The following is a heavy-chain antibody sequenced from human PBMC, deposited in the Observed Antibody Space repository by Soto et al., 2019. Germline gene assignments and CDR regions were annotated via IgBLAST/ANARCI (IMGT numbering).Heavy chain of an antibody. V-gene: IGHV3-30-3*02. CDR1: GFTFSNYA. CDR3: AKCNSTSCHLGSDY. CDR2: ISYDGNNN. D-gene: IGHD2-2*01. Sequence: QVQLVESGGGVVQPGRSLRLSCAASGFTFSNYAMNWVRQAPGKGLEWVALISYDGNNNYYTDSVKGRFTISRDNSKSALYLPMTSLRPEDTAVYYCAKCNSTSCHLGSDYWGQGTLVTVSS. J-gene: IGHJ4*02.